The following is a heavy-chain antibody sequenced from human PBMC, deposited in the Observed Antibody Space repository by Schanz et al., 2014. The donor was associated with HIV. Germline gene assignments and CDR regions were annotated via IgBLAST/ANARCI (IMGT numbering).Heavy chain of an antibody. J-gene: IGHJ3*02. CDR1: GFTFTTYG. D-gene: IGHD1-26*01. CDR3: AKDGSWEAFDAFDI. CDR2: ISYDGSNK. V-gene: IGHV3-30*18. Sequence: VRLLESGGRLVQPGGSLRLSCAASGFTFTTYGMHWVRQTPGKGLEWVAVISYDGSNKYYADSVKGRFTISRDNSKNTLYLQMNSLRAEDTAVYYCAKDGSWEAFDAFDIWGQGTMVTVSS.